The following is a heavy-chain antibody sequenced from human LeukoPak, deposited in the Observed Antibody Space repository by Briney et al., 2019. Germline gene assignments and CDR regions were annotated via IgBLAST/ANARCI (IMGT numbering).Heavy chain of an antibody. CDR1: GGSISSYY. J-gene: IGHJ4*02. D-gene: IGHD3-3*01. CDR3: ASHTPGGDPLRFLSP. Sequence: KPSETLSLTCTFSGGSISSYYWSWIRQPPGKGLEWIGYLYYSGSTNYNPSLKSRVTISVDTSKNQFSLKLSSLTAADTAVYYCASHTPGGDPLRFLSPWGQGTLVTVSS. CDR2: LYYSGST. V-gene: IGHV4-59*08.